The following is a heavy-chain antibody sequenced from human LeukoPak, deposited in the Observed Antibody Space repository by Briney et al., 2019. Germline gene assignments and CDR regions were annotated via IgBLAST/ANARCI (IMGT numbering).Heavy chain of an antibody. CDR2: IYYSGST. J-gene: IGHJ4*02. Sequence: PSETLSLTCTVSGGSISSYYWSWIRQPPGKGLEWIGYIYYSGSTNYNPSLKSRVTISVDTFKNQFSLKLTSVTAADTAVYYCARHYDSSGYWYYFDYWGQGTLVTVSS. V-gene: IGHV4-59*08. D-gene: IGHD3-22*01. CDR3: ARHYDSSGYWYYFDY. CDR1: GGSISSYY.